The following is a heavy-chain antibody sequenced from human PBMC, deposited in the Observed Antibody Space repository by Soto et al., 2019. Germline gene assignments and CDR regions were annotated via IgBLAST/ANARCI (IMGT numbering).Heavy chain of an antibody. CDR3: ARLFTIMEYFDY. V-gene: IGHV4-39*01. CDR2: IYYSGST. CDR1: GGSITRGSYF. J-gene: IGHJ4*02. Sequence: LQLQESGPGLVKPSETLSLTCTVSGGSITRGSYFWGWIRQPPGKGLEWIRSIYYSGSTYYNPSLKSRVTISVDTSKDQFSLKLSSVTAADTAVYYCARLFTIMEYFDYWGQGSLVAVSS. D-gene: IGHD3-3*01.